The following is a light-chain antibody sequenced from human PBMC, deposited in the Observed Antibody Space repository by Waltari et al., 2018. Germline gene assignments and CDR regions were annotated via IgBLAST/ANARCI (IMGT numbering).Light chain of an antibody. J-gene: IGKJ4*01. CDR3: QQYDGSAVT. V-gene: IGKV3-20*01. CDR2: STS. CDR1: QSVTSIS. Sequence: IVLTQSPDTLSLSPGERATLSCRASQSVTSISVAWSQQKPGQAPRLLIYSTSSRATDFADRFSGSGSGTDFTLTINRLEPEDSAVYHCQQYDGSAVTFGGGTRVEIK.